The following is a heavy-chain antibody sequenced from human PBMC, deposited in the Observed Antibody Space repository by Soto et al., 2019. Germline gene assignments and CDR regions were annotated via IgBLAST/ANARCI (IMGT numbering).Heavy chain of an antibody. V-gene: IGHV1-24*01. J-gene: IGHJ3*02. CDR3: ATSGSSGYSIDAFDI. CDR1: GYTLTELS. D-gene: IGHD3-22*01. CDR2: FDPEDGET. Sequence: EASVKVSCKVSGYTLTELSMHWVRQAPGKGLEWMGGFDPEDGETIYAQKFQGRVTMTEDTSTDTAYMELSSLRSEDTAVYYCATSGSSGYSIDAFDIWGQGTMVTVSS.